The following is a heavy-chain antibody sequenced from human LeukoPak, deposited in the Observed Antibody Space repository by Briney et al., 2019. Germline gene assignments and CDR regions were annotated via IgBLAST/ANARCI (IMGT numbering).Heavy chain of an antibody. J-gene: IGHJ4*02. CDR2: ISSSGSTI. CDR1: GFTFSDYY. V-gene: IGHV3-11*01. D-gene: IGHD6-19*01. Sequence: GGSLKLSCAASGFTFSDYYMSWIRQAPGRGLEWVSYISSSGSTIYYADSVRGRFTISRDNAKNSLYLQMNSLRAEDTAVYYCARDGYSSGWYDGYNYWGQGTLVTVSS. CDR3: ARDGYSSGWYDGYNY.